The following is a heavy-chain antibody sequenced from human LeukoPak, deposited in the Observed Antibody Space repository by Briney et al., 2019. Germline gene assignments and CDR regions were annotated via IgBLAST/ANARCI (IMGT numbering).Heavy chain of an antibody. Sequence: PGGSLRLSCAASGFIFSDYSMNWVRQAPGKGLEWVAVVSYDGRNKFYGDFVKGRFTISRDNSKNTVFLQMNSLTTADTALYYCAKEVTTISTFDSWGQGTLVTVSS. CDR2: VSYDGRNK. CDR1: GFIFSDYS. CDR3: AKEVTTISTFDS. J-gene: IGHJ4*02. V-gene: IGHV3-30*18. D-gene: IGHD2-21*02.